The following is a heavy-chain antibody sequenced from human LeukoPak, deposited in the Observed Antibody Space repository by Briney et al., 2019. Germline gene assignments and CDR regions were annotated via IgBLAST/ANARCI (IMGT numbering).Heavy chain of an antibody. J-gene: IGHJ4*02. Sequence: SETLSLTCTVSGGSISSHYWTWIRQSPGKGPEWLGYISYSGSTEYNPSLKSRVTVSVDTSKNQFPLKLSSVSAADTAVYYCARWSSIYYVLDSWGQGTLVTVSS. CDR3: ARWSSIYYVLDS. V-gene: IGHV4-59*11. CDR1: GGSISSHY. CDR2: ISYSGST. D-gene: IGHD3-22*01.